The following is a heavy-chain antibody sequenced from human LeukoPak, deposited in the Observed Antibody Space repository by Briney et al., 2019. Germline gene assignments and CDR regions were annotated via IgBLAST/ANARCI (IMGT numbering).Heavy chain of an antibody. CDR3: ARDRRVAAARGSCMDV. Sequence: SETLSLTCIVSGGAISSYYWSWIRQPPGKGLEWIGYVYYSGTTHYNPSLKSRITISVDTSKNQFSLKLSSVTAADTAVYYCARDRRVAAARGSCMDVWGQGTTVTVSS. CDR2: VYYSGTT. V-gene: IGHV4-59*01. J-gene: IGHJ6*02. CDR1: GGAISSYY. D-gene: IGHD6-13*01.